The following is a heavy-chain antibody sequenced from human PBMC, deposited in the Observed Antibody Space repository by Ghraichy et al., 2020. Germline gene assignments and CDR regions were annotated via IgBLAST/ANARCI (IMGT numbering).Heavy chain of an antibody. Sequence: GGSLRLSCAVSGFTFSISNMNWVRQAPGKGLEWVSFISSTSNTINYADSVKGRFTISRDNAKNSLYLQMNSLRDEDTAVYYCANSLSSSSDFDYWGQGTLVTVSS. CDR2: ISSTSNTI. D-gene: IGHD6-13*01. CDR1: GFTFSISN. CDR3: ANSLSSSSDFDY. V-gene: IGHV3-48*02. J-gene: IGHJ4*02.